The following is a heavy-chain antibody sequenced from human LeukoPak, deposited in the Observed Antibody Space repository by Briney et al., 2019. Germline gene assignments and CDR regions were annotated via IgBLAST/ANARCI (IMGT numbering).Heavy chain of an antibody. CDR1: GFTFSSCA. CDR2: ISGSGGST. Sequence: GGSLRLTCAASGFTFSSCAMSWVRQAPGKGLEWVSAISGSGGSTYYADSVRGRFTISRDNSKNTVDLQMNSLRAEDTAVYYCATPPNGGDLNYYFDYWGQGTLVTVSS. CDR3: ATPPNGGDLNYYFDY. D-gene: IGHD2-21*01. V-gene: IGHV3-23*01. J-gene: IGHJ4*02.